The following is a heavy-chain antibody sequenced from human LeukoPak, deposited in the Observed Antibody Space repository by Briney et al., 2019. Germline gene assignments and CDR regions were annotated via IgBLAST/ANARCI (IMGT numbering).Heavy chain of an antibody. V-gene: IGHV3-33*01. Sequence: GGSLRLSCAASGFTFSSYGMPWVRQAPGKGLEWVAVIWYDGSNKYYADSVKGRFTISRDNSKNTLYLQMNSLRAEDTAVYYCARDRSFVTTVLGYWGQGTLVTVSS. D-gene: IGHD4-17*01. J-gene: IGHJ4*02. CDR2: IWYDGSNK. CDR1: GFTFSSYG. CDR3: ARDRSFVTTVLGY.